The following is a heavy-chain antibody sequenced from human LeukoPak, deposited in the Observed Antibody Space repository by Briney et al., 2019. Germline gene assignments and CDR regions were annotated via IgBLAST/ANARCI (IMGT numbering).Heavy chain of an antibody. CDR1: GGSIRSYY. Sequence: SETLSLTCTVSGGSIRSYYWSWIRQPPGKGQEWIGYIYYSGSTNYNPSLKSRVTISVDTSKNQFSLKLSSVTAADTAVYYRARDLGFGPMVRGVISPWGQGTLVTVSS. CDR2: IYYSGST. CDR3: ARDLGFGPMVRGVISP. D-gene: IGHD3-10*01. V-gene: IGHV4-59*01. J-gene: IGHJ5*02.